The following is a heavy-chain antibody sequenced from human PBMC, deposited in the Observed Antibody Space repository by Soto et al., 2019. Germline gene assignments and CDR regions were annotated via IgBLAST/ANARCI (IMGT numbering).Heavy chain of an antibody. Sequence: SGPTLVNPTQTLTLTCTFSGFSLSTSGMRVSWIRQPPGKALEWLARIDWDDDKFYNTSLKTRLTISKDSSKNQMVLTMTNMDPVDTATYYCARMFHCSGGTCPFDYWGQGALVTVSS. CDR1: GFSLSTSGMR. J-gene: IGHJ4*02. D-gene: IGHD2-15*01. CDR3: ARMFHCSGGTCPFDY. V-gene: IGHV2-70*04. CDR2: IDWDDDK.